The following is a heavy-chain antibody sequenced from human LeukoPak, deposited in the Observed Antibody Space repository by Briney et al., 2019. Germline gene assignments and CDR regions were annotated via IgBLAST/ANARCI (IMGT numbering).Heavy chain of an antibody. D-gene: IGHD3-10*01. CDR1: GGSFSGYY. CDR2: INHSGST. CDR3: ARLTLWFGDKNWFDP. J-gene: IGHJ5*02. V-gene: IGHV4-34*01. Sequence: SETLSLTCAAYGGSFSGYYWSWIRQPPGKGLEWIGEINHSGSTNYNPSLKSRVTISVDTSKNQFSLKLSSVTAADTAVYYCARLTLWFGDKNWFDPWGQGTLVTVSS.